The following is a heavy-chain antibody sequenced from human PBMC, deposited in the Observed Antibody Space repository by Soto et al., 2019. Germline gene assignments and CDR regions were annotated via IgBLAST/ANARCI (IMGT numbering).Heavy chain of an antibody. Sequence: GGSLRLSCTASGFTFGDYAMSWVRQAPGKGLEWVGFIRSKAYGGTTEYAASVKGRFTISRDDSKSIAYLQMSSLKTEDTAVYYCTREDTATNYYYYGMDVWGQGTTVTVSS. V-gene: IGHV3-49*04. J-gene: IGHJ6*02. D-gene: IGHD5-18*01. CDR2: IRSKAYGGTT. CDR1: GFTFGDYA. CDR3: TREDTATNYYYYGMDV.